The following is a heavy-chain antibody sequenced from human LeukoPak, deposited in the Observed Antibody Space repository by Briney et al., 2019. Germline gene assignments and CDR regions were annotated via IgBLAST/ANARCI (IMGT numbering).Heavy chain of an antibody. J-gene: IGHJ3*02. CDR1: GGSTSTFY. Sequence: SETLSLTCTISGGSTSTFYWSWLRQPPGKGLEWIAYIFHTGNSNYNPSLKGRVTISVDTSKNQFSLKVNSVTAADTAMYYCARHPFSDGFDIWGQGTMVTVSS. V-gene: IGHV4-59*08. CDR3: ARHPFSDGFDI. CDR2: IFHTGNS.